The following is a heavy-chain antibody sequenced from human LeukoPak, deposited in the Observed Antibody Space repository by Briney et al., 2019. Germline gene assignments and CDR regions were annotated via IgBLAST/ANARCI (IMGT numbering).Heavy chain of an antibody. D-gene: IGHD3-3*01. J-gene: IGHJ5*02. CDR2: TYSSGST. CDR3: ARLAPGFLEWLQNNWFDP. V-gene: IGHV4-4*09. Sequence: SETLSPTXSVSGASINSYYWNWIRQPPGKGLEWIGNTYSSGSTNYNPSLKSRVTISLDTSKNQFSLKLSSVTAADTAVYYCARLAPGFLEWLQNNWFDPWGQGTLVTVSS. CDR1: GASINSYY.